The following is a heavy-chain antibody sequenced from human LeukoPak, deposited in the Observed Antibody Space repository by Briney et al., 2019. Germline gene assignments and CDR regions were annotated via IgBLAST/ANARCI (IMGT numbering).Heavy chain of an antibody. CDR2: FDPAEGET. CDR1: GYTLTEVS. V-gene: IGHV1-24*01. J-gene: IGHJ4*02. Sequence: ASVKVSCKICGYTLTEVSMHRVRQAPGKGLEWMGGFDPAEGETIFEQQLRGESTISEDTSTDTAYRELSGLRSEKRVLYYCGTEVFGYGDVDYFASWSQGSLVTVSS. D-gene: IGHD4-17*01. CDR3: GTEVFGYGDVDYFAS.